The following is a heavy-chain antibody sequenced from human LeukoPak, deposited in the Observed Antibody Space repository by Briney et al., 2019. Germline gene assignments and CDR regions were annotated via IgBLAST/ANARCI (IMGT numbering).Heavy chain of an antibody. CDR1: GFTFSSYS. V-gene: IGHV3-21*01. CDR3: XSXSMXRGKRDWFDP. CDR2: ISSSSSYI. J-gene: IGHJ5*02. D-gene: IGHD3-10*01. Sequence: PGGSLRLSCAASGFTFSSYSMNWVRQAPGKGLEWVSSISSSSSYIYYADSVKGRFTISRDNAKNSLYLQMNSLRAEDTAVYYCXSXSMXRGKRDWFDPWGQGTLVTVSS.